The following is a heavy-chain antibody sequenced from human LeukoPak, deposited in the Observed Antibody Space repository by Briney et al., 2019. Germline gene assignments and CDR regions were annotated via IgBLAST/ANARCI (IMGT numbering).Heavy chain of an antibody. CDR1: GGTFSSYA. J-gene: IGHJ6*03. V-gene: IGHV1-69*05. CDR3: ASTLGTYGLWGYYMDV. CDR2: IIPIFGTA. D-gene: IGHD2-8*01. Sequence: GASVKVSCKASGGTFSSYAISWVRQAPGQGLEWMGRIIPIFGTANYAQKFQGRVTITTDESTSTAYMELSSLRSEDTAVYYCASTLGTYGLWGYYMDVWGTGTTVTVSS.